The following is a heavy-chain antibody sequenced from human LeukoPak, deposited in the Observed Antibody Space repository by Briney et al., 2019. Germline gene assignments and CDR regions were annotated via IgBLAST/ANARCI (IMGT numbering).Heavy chain of an antibody. Sequence: GASVKVSCKASGYTFTSYGISWVRQAPGQGLEWMGWISAYTGNTNYPQKLQGRVTMTTDTSTSTAYMELRSLRSDDTAVYYCTTSNYDYVWGSFTPPYYFDYWGQGTLVTVSS. J-gene: IGHJ4*02. D-gene: IGHD3-16*01. CDR2: ISAYTGNT. CDR3: TTSNYDYVWGSFTPPYYFDY. CDR1: GYTFTSYG. V-gene: IGHV1-18*01.